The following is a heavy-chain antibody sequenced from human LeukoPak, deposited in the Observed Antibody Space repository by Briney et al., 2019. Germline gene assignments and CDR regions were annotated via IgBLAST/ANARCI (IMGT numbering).Heavy chain of an antibody. V-gene: IGHV3-53*01. Sequence: GGSLRLSCAASGFTVSSNYMSWVRQAPGKGLEWVSVIYSGGSTYYADSVKGRFTISRDNSKNTLYLQMNSLRAEDTAVSYCAKGASSSAKTFDYWGQGTLVTVSS. CDR1: GFTVSSNY. CDR2: IYSGGST. D-gene: IGHD6-13*01. CDR3: AKGASSSAKTFDY. J-gene: IGHJ4*02.